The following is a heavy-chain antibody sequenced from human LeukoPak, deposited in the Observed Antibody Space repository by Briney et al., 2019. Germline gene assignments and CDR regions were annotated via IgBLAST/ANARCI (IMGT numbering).Heavy chain of an antibody. J-gene: IGHJ4*02. V-gene: IGHV3-33*01. CDR3: ARESSTSHPALGY. CDR1: GFTFSSYG. Sequence: GRSLRLSCAASGFTFSSYGMHWVRQAPGKRLEWVAVIWYDGSNKYYADSVKGRFTISRDNSKNTLYLQMNSLRAEDTAVYYCARESSTSHPALGYWGQGTLVTVSS. CDR2: IWYDGSNK. D-gene: IGHD2-2*01.